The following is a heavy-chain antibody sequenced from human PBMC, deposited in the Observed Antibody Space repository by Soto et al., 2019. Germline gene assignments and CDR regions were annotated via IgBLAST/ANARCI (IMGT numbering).Heavy chain of an antibody. CDR1: GFAFSVYG. CDR2: ISHHGRNT. J-gene: IGHJ4*02. Sequence: QVQMVESGGGVVQPGRSLRRSCAASGFAFSVYGMHWVRQAPGKGLEWVAMISHHGRNTDYATSVEGRFTISSDNSKNTLYLQMNSLGAEDTAVYYCARDAGLPYYVVLTGFSYFDFCGQGNLVTASS. CDR3: ARDAGLPYYVVLTGFSYFDF. V-gene: IGHV3-30*03. D-gene: IGHD3-9*01.